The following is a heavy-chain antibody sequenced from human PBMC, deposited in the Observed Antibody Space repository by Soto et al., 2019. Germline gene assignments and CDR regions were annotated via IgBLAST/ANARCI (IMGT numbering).Heavy chain of an antibody. J-gene: IGHJ5*02. D-gene: IGHD3-22*01. CDR2: IYYSGNT. CDR3: ARDFFDSSDYTTNWFDP. V-gene: IGHV4-39*01. Sequence: SETLSLTCTVSGGSISYSDGYYWAWIRQPPGKGLLWVGSIYYSGNTYYHPSLKSRVTISVDTSKNQFSLRLSSVTAADTAVYYCARDFFDSSDYTTNWFDPWGQGTLVTVSS. CDR1: GGSISYSDGYY.